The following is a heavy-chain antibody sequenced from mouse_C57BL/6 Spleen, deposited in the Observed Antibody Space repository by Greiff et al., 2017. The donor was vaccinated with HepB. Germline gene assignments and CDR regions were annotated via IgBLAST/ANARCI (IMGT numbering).Heavy chain of an antibody. Sequence: EVMLVESGGGLVKPGGSLKLSCAASGFTFSSYAMSWVRQTPDKRLEWVATISDGGSYTYYPDNVKGRFTISRDNAKNNLYLQMSHLKSEDTAMYYCARVDDYDGGTWFAYWGQGTLVTVSA. CDR3: ARVDDYDGGTWFAY. CDR1: GFTFSSYA. D-gene: IGHD2-4*01. J-gene: IGHJ3*01. V-gene: IGHV5-4*03. CDR2: ISDGGSYT.